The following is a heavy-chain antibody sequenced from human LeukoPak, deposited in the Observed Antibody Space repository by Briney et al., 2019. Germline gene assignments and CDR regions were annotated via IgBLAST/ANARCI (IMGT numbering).Heavy chain of an antibody. J-gene: IGHJ4*02. V-gene: IGHV1-2*02. Sequence: ASVKVSCKASGYTFTGYYLHWVRQAPGQGLEWMGWINPNSGVTNYAQNFQGRVTMTRDTSISTGYMELSRLRSDDTALYYCARAVAGIDYWSQGTLVTVSS. CDR2: INPNSGVT. D-gene: IGHD6-19*01. CDR1: GYTFTGYY. CDR3: ARAVAGIDY.